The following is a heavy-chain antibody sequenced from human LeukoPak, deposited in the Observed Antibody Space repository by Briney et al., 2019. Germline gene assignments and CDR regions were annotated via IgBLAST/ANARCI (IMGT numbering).Heavy chain of an antibody. CDR2: IYPGDSDT. Sequence: GESLKISCKGSGYSFTSYWIGWVRPMPGKGLEWMGIIYPGDSDTRYSPSFQGQVTISADKSISTAYLQWSSLKASDTAMYYCAKTTVTTWVYFDYWGQGTLVTVSS. V-gene: IGHV5-51*01. D-gene: IGHD4-17*01. CDR1: GYSFTSYW. J-gene: IGHJ4*02. CDR3: AKTTVTTWVYFDY.